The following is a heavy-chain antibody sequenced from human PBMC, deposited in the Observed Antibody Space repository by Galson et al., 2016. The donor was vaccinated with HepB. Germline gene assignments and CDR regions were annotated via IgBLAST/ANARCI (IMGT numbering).Heavy chain of an antibody. Sequence: ETLSLTCTVSGGSISSGDYYWNWIRQPPGKGLEWIGSMYYGGRTYYNPSLKSRLTISVDTSKNQFSLKLISVTAADTAVYYCARQLGLTITAWGWFDPWGQGTLVTVSS. CDR2: MYYGGRT. V-gene: IGHV4-39*01. J-gene: IGHJ5*02. CDR1: GGSISSGDYY. D-gene: IGHD5-24*01. CDR3: ARQLGLTITAWGWFDP.